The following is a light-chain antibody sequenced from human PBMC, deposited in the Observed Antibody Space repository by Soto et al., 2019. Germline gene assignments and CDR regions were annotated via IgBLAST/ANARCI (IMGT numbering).Light chain of an antibody. CDR2: EVS. J-gene: IGLJ2*01. CDR3: FSYTTSSTRI. V-gene: IGLV2-14*01. CDR1: SSDVGTYDY. Sequence: QSALTQPASVSGSPRQSITISCTGTSSDVGTYDYVSWYQQHPGKAPKLMIYEVSNRPSGVSNRFSGSKSGNTASLTISGLQAEDEADYYCFSYTTSSTRIFGGGTKLTVL.